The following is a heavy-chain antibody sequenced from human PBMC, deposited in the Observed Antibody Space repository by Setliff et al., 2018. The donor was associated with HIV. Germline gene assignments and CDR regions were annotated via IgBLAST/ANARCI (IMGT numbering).Heavy chain of an antibody. J-gene: IGHJ4*02. Sequence: SETLSLTCTVSGGSISNSRYYWSWIRQPPGKGLEWIGSIYYSGSTYYNPSLKSRVTISVDTSKNQFSLKLSSVTAADAAVYYCARQGGATPEPWGQGTLVTVSS. D-gene: IGHD1-26*01. CDR2: IYYSGST. V-gene: IGHV4-39*01. CDR1: GGSISNSRYY. CDR3: ARQGGATPEP.